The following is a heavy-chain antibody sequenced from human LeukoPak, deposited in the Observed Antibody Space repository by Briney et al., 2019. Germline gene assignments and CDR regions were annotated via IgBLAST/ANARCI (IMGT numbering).Heavy chain of an antibody. CDR1: GFTFSSYG. CDR2: IRYDGSNK. D-gene: IGHD6-6*01. V-gene: IGHV3-30*02. CDR3: AKVLEYYSSSLFDY. Sequence: GGSLRLSCAASGFTFSSYGMHWVRQAPGKGLEWVAFIRYDGSNKYYADSVKGRFTISRDNSKNTLYLQMNSLRAEDTAVYYCAKVLEYYSSSLFDYWGQGTLVTVSS. J-gene: IGHJ4*02.